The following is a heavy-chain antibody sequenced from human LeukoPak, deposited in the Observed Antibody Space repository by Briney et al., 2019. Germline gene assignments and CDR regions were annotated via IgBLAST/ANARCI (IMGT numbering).Heavy chain of an antibody. CDR1: EFTFSHYS. V-gene: IGHV3-48*01. D-gene: IGHD3-9*01. Sequence: TGGSLRLSCTASEFTFSHYSMNWVRQAPGKGLEWISYISSRSSTIYYADSVRGRFTISRDNSKSTLYLQMNSLRAEDTAVYYCAKGVLRYFDYWGQGTLVTVSS. CDR2: ISSRSSTI. CDR3: AKGVLRYFDY. J-gene: IGHJ4*02.